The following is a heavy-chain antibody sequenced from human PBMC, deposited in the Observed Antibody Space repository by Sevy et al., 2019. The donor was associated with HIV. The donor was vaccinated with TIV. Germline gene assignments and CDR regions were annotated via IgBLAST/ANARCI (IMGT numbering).Heavy chain of an antibody. CDR1: GFTFSSYW. V-gene: IGHV3-7*01. CDR3: ARFEDY. J-gene: IGHJ4*02. CDR2: LRQDGSDK. Sequence: GGSLRLSCVASGFTFSSYWMTWVRRAPGRGLEWVANLRQDGSDKFYVDSVKGRFTISRDNAKNSLYLQMNSLRAEDTAVYYCARFEDYWGQGILVTVSS.